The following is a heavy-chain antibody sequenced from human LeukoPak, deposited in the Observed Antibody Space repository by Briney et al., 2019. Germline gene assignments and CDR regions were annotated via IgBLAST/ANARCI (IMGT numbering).Heavy chain of an antibody. CDR1: GFTFSTYW. CDR3: ARGPYSSSPFGSRAFDY. V-gene: IGHV3-74*01. J-gene: IGHJ4*02. Sequence: PGGSLRLSCAASGFTFSTYWMHWVRQVPGKGLVWISRINSDGSSTSYADSVKGRFTISRDNAKNTLYLQMNSLRAEDTAVYNCARGPYSSSPFGSRAFDYWGQGTLVTVSS. CDR2: INSDGSST. D-gene: IGHD6-13*01.